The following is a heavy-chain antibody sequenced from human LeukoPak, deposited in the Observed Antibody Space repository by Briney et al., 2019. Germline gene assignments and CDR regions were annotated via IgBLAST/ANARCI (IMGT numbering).Heavy chain of an antibody. CDR1: GFIFSDYY. CDR3: AKEIWPTVTTPGHTYFDY. V-gene: IGHV3-11*04. J-gene: IGHJ4*02. Sequence: PGGSLRLSCAASGFIFSDYYMSWIRQAPGKGLEWVSYISSSGRTKYYADSVKGRFTISRDNATDSLYLRMNSLRAEDTAVYYCAKEIWPTVTTPGHTYFDYWGQGTLVTVSS. D-gene: IGHD4-17*01. CDR2: ISSSGRTK.